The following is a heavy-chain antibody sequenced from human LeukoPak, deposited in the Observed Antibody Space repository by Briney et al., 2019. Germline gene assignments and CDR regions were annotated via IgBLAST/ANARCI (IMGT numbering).Heavy chain of an antibody. CDR2: IKGDGSGT. D-gene: IGHD3-22*01. Sequence: GGSLRLSCAASGFTFSSYWMQWVRQAPGKGLVWLSRIKGDGSGTNYADSVKGRFIISRDNAKNTLSLQMNSLRAEDTAVYYCVRPYDSSGYQWNDAFDIWGQGAMVTVSP. CDR3: VRPYDSSGYQWNDAFDI. J-gene: IGHJ3*02. CDR1: GFTFSSYW. V-gene: IGHV3-74*01.